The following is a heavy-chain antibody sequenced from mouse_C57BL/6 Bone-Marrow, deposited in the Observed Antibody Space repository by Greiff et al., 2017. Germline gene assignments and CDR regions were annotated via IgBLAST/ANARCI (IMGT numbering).Heavy chain of an antibody. Sequence: QVQLQQSGAELVRPGTSVKMSCKASGYTFTNYWIGWAKQRPGHGLEWIGDIYPGGGYTNYNEKFKGKATLTADKSSSTAYMQFSSRTSEDSAIYYCAREGYYGSSYVRYFDYWGQGTTLTVSS. D-gene: IGHD1-1*01. CDR1: GYTFTNYW. CDR2: IYPGGGYT. V-gene: IGHV1-63*01. J-gene: IGHJ2*01. CDR3: AREGYYGSSYVRYFDY.